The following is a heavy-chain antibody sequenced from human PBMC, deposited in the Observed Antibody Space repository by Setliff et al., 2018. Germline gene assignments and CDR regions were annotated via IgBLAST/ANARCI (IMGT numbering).Heavy chain of an antibody. CDR1: GGSISSSIYY. Sequence: SETLSLTCTVSGGSISSSIYYWGWIRQPPGKGLEWIGSIYYSGSTYYNPSLKSRVTMSVDTSKNQFSLKLSSVTAADTAVYYCARTNYYDSSTYFNWFDPWGQGTLVTVSS. J-gene: IGHJ5*02. CDR3: ARTNYYDSSTYFNWFDP. V-gene: IGHV4-39*07. D-gene: IGHD3-22*01. CDR2: IYYSGST.